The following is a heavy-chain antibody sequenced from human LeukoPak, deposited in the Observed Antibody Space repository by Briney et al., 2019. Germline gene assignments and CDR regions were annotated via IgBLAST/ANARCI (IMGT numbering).Heavy chain of an antibody. V-gene: IGHV3-48*01. J-gene: IGHJ6*02. CDR2: ISSSSSTI. Sequence: GRSLRLSCAASGFTFSSYWMSWVRQAPGKGLEWVSYISSSSSTIYYADSVKGRFTISRDNAKNSLYLQMNSLRAEDTAVYYCARDQAGDSSRWYFDYYYGMDVWGQGTTVTVSS. D-gene: IGHD6-13*01. CDR3: ARDQAGDSSRWYFDYYYGMDV. CDR1: GFTFSSYW.